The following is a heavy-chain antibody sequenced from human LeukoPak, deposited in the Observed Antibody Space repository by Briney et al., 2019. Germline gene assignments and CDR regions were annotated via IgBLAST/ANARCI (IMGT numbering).Heavy chain of an antibody. D-gene: IGHD2-15*01. CDR1: GGSFSGYY. J-gene: IGHJ5*02. CDR3: ARNDCSGGSCYPPAS. V-gene: IGHV4-34*01. CDR2: INHSGST. Sequence: PSETLSLTCAVYGGSFSGYYWSWIRQPPGKGLEWIGEINHSGSTNYNPSLKSRVTISVDTSENQFSLKLSSVTAADTAVYYCARNDCSGGSCYPPASWGQGTLVTVSS.